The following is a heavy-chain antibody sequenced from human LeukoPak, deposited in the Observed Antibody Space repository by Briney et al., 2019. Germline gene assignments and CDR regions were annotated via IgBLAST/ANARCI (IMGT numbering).Heavy chain of an antibody. CDR1: GYTFTSYG. CDR2: ISAYNGNT. CDR3: ARAAEGMGGYFDY. Sequence: ASVKVSCKASGYTFTSYGISGVRQAPGQGLEWMGWISAYNGNTNYAQKLQGRVTMTRDTSTSTVYMELSSLRSEDTAVYYCARAAEGMGGYFDYWGQGTLVTVSS. V-gene: IGHV1-18*01. D-gene: IGHD1-26*01. J-gene: IGHJ4*02.